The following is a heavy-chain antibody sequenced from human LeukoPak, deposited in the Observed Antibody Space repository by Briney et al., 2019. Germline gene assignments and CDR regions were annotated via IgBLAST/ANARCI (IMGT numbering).Heavy chain of an antibody. CDR3: AREPREEGFDN. J-gene: IGHJ4*02. CDR2: IHTRRST. Sequence: PSETLSLTRTLSGGYISSYFCSWIRQPAGKELEWIGRIHTRRSTSSNSSLKSRATMSVDTSKNQSSLNLSSVTAADTAVYYCAREPREEGFDNWGQGALVTVSS. CDR1: GGYISSYF. V-gene: IGHV4-4*07.